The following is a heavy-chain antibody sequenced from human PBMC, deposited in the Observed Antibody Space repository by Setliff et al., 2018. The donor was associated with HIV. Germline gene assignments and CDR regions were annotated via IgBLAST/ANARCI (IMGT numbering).Heavy chain of an antibody. CDR1: GDSINSGDYY. J-gene: IGHJ3*02. V-gene: IGHV4-30-4*01. CDR2: IYHSGST. Sequence: PSETLSLTCTVSGDSINSGDYYWSWIRQPPGKGLEWIGYIYHSGSTHYNPSLNSRVAFSVDTSKNQFSLKLYSVTVADTAFYYCARHYRELLGDAFDIWGQGTLVTVSS. CDR3: ARHYRELLGDAFDI. D-gene: IGHD3-16*02.